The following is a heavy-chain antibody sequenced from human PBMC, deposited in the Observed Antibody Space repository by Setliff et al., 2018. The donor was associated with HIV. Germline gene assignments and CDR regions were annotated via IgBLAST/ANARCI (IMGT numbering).Heavy chain of an antibody. D-gene: IGHD2-15*01. CDR1: GGSISSGSYY. J-gene: IGHJ3*02. CDR2: IYTSGST. Sequence: SETLSLTCTVSGGSISSGSYYWSWIRQPAGKGLEWIGHIYTSGSTNYNPSLKSRVTISVDTSKNQFSLKLSSVTAADAAVYYCARMRGVVVVAAILILAADAFDIWGQGTMVTVSS. V-gene: IGHV4-61*09. CDR3: ARMRGVVVVAAILILAADAFDI.